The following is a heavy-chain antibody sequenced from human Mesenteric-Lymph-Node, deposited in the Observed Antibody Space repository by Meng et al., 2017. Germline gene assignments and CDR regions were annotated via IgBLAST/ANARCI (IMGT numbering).Heavy chain of an antibody. CDR1: GGSISSYY. CDR2: IYYSGST. V-gene: IGHV4-59*01. D-gene: IGHD1-14*01. CDR3: ATYRMNWFDP. J-gene: IGHJ5*02. Sequence: SETLSLTCTVSGGSISSYYWSWIRQPPGKGLEWIGYIYYSGSTNYNPSLKSRVTISVDTSKNQFSLKLSSVTAAATAVYYCATYRMNWFDPWGQGPLVTVSS.